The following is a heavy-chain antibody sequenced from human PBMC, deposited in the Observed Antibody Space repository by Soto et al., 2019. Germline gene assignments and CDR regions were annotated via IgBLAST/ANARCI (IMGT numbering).Heavy chain of an antibody. J-gene: IGHJ4*02. CDR2: TCRYGREL. CDR1: GFAFSTYC. CDR3: VRGTTAWRGMDY. Sequence: GGSLRLSCAASGFAFSTYCMHWVRHTPGTGLVWVSRTCRYGRELYYADSVKGRFTISRDDAKNTLYLQMDSLRVEDTGIYYCVRGTTAWRGMDYWGQGALVTVSS. V-gene: IGHV3-74*01. D-gene: IGHD1-1*01.